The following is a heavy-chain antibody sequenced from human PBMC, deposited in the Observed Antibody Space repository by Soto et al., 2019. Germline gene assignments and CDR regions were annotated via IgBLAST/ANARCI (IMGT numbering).Heavy chain of an antibody. J-gene: IGHJ3*02. V-gene: IGHV3-13*01. CDR3: ARGREGAFDI. Sequence: EVQLVAAGGGLVQPGGSLSLSCAASVFTFSSYDMHWVRQATGKGLEWVSAIGTAGDTYYPGSVKGRFTISRENAKTSLYLQMNSLRAGDTAVYYCARGREGAFDIWGQGTMVTVSS. CDR1: VFTFSSYD. D-gene: IGHD1-26*01. CDR2: IGTAGDT.